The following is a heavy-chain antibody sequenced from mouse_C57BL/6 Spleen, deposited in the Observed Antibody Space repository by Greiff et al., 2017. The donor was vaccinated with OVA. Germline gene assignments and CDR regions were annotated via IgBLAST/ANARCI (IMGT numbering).Heavy chain of an antibody. CDR3: ARGSGAWFAY. D-gene: IGHD4-1*01. J-gene: IGHJ3*01. V-gene: IGHV1-69*01. Sequence: VQLQQPGAELVMPGASVKLSCKASGYTFTSYWMHWVKQRPGQGLEWIGEIDPSDSYTNYNQQFKGKSTLTVDKSSSTAYMQLSSLTSEDSAVYYCARGSGAWFAYWGQGTLVTVSA. CDR1: GYTFTSYW. CDR2: IDPSDSYT.